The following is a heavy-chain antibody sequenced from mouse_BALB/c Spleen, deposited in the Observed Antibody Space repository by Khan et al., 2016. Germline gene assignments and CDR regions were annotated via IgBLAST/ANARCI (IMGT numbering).Heavy chain of an antibody. CDR2: ISYSGST. J-gene: IGHJ3*01. V-gene: IGHV3-2*02. CDR1: GYSITSDYA. CDR3: ARNGNRYERTWFAY. D-gene: IGHD2-14*01. Sequence: EVQLQESGPGLVKPSQSLSLTCTVTGYSITSDYAWNWIRQFPGNKLEWMGYISYSGSTSYNPSLKSRISITRYTSKNQFFLQLNSVTTEDTATYYCARNGNRYERTWFAYWGQGTLVTVSA.